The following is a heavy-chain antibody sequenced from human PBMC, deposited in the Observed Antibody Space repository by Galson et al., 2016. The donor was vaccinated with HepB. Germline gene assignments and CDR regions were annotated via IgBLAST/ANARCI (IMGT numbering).Heavy chain of an antibody. J-gene: IGHJ4*02. CDR2: ISGSSGRI. CDR1: GFSFSTYA. Sequence: SLRLSCAASGFSFSTYAMSWVRQAPGKGLEWVSIISGSSGRIYYADSVKGRFTISRNNSKNTRPLQMNTLRAGDTAVYYCARGMTVTTIYTNLEYWGQGTLVTVSS. V-gene: IGHV3-23*01. D-gene: IGHD4-17*01. CDR3: ARGMTVTTIYTNLEY.